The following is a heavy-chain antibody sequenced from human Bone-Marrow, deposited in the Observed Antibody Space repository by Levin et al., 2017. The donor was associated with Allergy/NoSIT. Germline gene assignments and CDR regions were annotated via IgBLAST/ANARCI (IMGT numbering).Heavy chain of an antibody. Sequence: GESLKISCEGSGYSFSKFWIAWVRQMPGKGLDWVGIIDPGDSDTKFSPSFEGQVSMSADKSLSTAYLEWSSLKASDTAMYYCAGPSSITGGWGGAFDIWGQGTMVTVSS. CDR3: AGPSSITGGWGGAFDI. J-gene: IGHJ3*02. CDR1: GYSFSKFW. CDR2: IDPGDSDT. D-gene: IGHD3-3*01. V-gene: IGHV5-51*01.